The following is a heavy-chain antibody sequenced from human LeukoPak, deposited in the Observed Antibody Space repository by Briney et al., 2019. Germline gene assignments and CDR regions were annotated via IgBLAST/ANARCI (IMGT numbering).Heavy chain of an antibody. Sequence: SETLSLTCAVYGGSFSGYYWSWIRQPPGKGLEWIGEINHSGSTNYNPSLKSRVTISVDTSKNQFSLKLSSVTAADTAVYYCASKPATYYFACSGFWFDPWGQGTLVTVSS. CDR2: INHSGST. V-gene: IGHV4-34*01. CDR1: GGSFSGYY. CDR3: ASKPATYYFACSGFWFDP. D-gene: IGHD3-22*01. J-gene: IGHJ5*02.